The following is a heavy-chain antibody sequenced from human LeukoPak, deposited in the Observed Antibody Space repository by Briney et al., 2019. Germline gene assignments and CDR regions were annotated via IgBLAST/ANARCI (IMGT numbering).Heavy chain of an antibody. CDR3: AREAVAGTLYYYYGMDV. V-gene: IGHV3-53*01. CDR1: GFTLSSNY. D-gene: IGHD6-19*01. Sequence: GGSLRLSCAASGFTLSSNYMSWVRQAPGKGLEWVSVIYSGGSTYYADSVKGRFTISRDNSKNTLYLQMNSLRAEDTAVYYCAREAVAGTLYYYYGMDVWGRGTTVTVSS. CDR2: IYSGGST. J-gene: IGHJ6*02.